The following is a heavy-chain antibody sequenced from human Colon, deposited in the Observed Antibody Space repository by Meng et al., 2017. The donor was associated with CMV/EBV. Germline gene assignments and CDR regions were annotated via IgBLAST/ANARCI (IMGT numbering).Heavy chain of an antibody. D-gene: IGHD1-26*01. Sequence: GESLKISCAASGFPFSLFIMNWVRQAPGKGLEWVSSISPSGDFTYYGDSVKGRSTVSRDNSKNLLYLEMNSLTADDTAVYFCARDFKVGRPWGQGTLVTVSS. CDR2: ISPSGDFT. CDR3: ARDFKVGRP. CDR1: GFPFSLFI. V-gene: IGHV3-21*04. J-gene: IGHJ5*02.